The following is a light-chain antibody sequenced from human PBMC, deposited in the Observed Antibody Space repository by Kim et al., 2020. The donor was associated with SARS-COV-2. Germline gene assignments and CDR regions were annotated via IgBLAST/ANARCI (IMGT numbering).Light chain of an antibody. CDR2: DVS. Sequence: QSALTQPASVSGSPGQSITISCTGTSSDVGGYNYVSWYQQHPGKAPKLMIYDVSKRPSGVSNRFSGSKSGNTASLTISGLQAEDEAAYYCSSYVSKHYVFGTGTKVTVL. CDR3: SSYVSKHYV. CDR1: SSDVGGYNY. V-gene: IGLV2-14*01. J-gene: IGLJ1*01.